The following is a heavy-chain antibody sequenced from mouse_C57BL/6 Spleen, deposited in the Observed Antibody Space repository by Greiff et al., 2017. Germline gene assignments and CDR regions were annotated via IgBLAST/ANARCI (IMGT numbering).Heavy chain of an antibody. CDR3: ARSSYYGSSYDAMDY. D-gene: IGHD1-1*01. J-gene: IGHJ4*01. CDR2: IYPRDGST. Sequence: VQLQESDAELVKPGASVKISCKVSGYTFTDHTIHWMKQRPEQGLEWIGYIYPRDGSTKYNEKFKGKATLTADKSSSTAYMQLNSLTSEDSAVYFCARSSYYGSSYDAMDYWGQGTSVTVSS. CDR1: GYTFTDHT. V-gene: IGHV1-78*01.